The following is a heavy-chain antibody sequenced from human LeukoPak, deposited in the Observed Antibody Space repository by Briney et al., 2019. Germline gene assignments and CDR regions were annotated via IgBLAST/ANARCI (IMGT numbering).Heavy chain of an antibody. CDR1: GFTFSSYW. V-gene: IGHV3-7*01. Sequence: GGSLRLSCAASGFTFSSYWMSWVRQAPGKGLEWVANIKQDGSEKYYVDSVKGRFTTSRDNAKNSLYLQMNSLRAEDTAVYYCARDARGGYYSHFDYWGQGTLVTVSS. CDR2: IKQDGSEK. J-gene: IGHJ4*02. CDR3: ARDARGGYYSHFDY. D-gene: IGHD3-22*01.